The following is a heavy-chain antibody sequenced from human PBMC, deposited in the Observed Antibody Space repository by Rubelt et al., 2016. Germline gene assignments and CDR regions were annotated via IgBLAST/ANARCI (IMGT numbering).Heavy chain of an antibody. J-gene: IGHJ6*02. CDR2: VNSDGSTM. CDR1: GFTFSNYW. Sequence: EVQLVESGGGLVQPGVSLRLSCAASGFTFSNYWMHWVRHAPGKGLVWVSQVNSDGSTMSYAASVQGRFTISRDNTKNTLYLQMNSLRAEDTDGYYCARGGMDVWGQGTTVTVSS. V-gene: IGHV3-74*01. CDR3: ARGGMDV.